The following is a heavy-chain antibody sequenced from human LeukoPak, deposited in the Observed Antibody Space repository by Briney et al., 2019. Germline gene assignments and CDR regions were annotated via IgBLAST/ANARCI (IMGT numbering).Heavy chain of an antibody. D-gene: IGHD4-17*01. CDR3: ARDHDYGDDHYYYMDV. V-gene: IGHV1-69*13. Sequence: ASVKVSCKASGGTFSSYAISWVRQAPGQGLEWMGGIIRIFGTPNYAQKFQGRVTITADASTSTAYMELSSLRSEDTAVYYCARDHDYGDDHYYYMDVWGKGTTVTISS. CDR2: IIRIFGTP. J-gene: IGHJ6*03. CDR1: GGTFSSYA.